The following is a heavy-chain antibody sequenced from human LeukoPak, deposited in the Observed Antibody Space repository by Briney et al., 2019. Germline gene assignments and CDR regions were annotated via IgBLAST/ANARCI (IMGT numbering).Heavy chain of an antibody. V-gene: IGHV3-48*01. Sequence: GGSLRLSCAASGFTFSSYSMNWVRQAPGKGLEWVSYISSSSSTIYYADSVKGRFTISRDNSKNTLYLQMNSLRAEDTAVYYCAKNKWDRGVTAPWDYWGQGTLVTVSS. D-gene: IGHD1-26*01. CDR3: AKNKWDRGVTAPWDY. CDR2: ISSSSSTI. J-gene: IGHJ4*02. CDR1: GFTFSSYS.